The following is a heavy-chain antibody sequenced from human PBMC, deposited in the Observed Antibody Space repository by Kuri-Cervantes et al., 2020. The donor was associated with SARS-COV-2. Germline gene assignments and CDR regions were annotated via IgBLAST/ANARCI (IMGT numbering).Heavy chain of an antibody. J-gene: IGHJ4*02. D-gene: IGHD1-7*01. Sequence: GESLKISCAASGFTFSSYGMNWVRQAPGKGLEWVSYISSSSRTIYYAGSVKGRFTISRDNAKKSLYLQMNSLRAEDTAVYYCAKVLGVELRLIDYWGQGTLVTVSS. CDR1: GFTFSSYG. CDR3: AKVLGVELRLIDY. V-gene: IGHV3-48*01. CDR2: ISSSSRTI.